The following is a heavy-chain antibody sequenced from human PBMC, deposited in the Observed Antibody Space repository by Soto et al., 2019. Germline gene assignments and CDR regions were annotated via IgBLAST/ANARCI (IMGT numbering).Heavy chain of an antibody. CDR3: ARGRRWGQSVKGLDS. D-gene: IGHD3-16*01. J-gene: IGHJ4*02. CDR2: INHSGTT. V-gene: IGHV4-34*01. Sequence: SETLSLTCAVSGGSFSGYYWTWIRQAPGKGLEWIGEINHSGTTNYIPSLKSRVSLSVDTSKNLFSLKLTSVTAADTGVYFCARGRRWGQSVKGLDSWGQGTLVTVS. CDR1: GGSFSGYY.